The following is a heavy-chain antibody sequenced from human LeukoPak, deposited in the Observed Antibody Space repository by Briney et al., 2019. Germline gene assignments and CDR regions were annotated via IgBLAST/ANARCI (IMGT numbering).Heavy chain of an antibody. J-gene: IGHJ4*02. V-gene: IGHV3-7*03. Sequence: GGSLRLSCAASGFTFGTYWMTWVRQAPGKGLEWVASINQDGSGKFYVDSVKGRFTISRDNAQKSLYLEMNSLGAEDTAFYYCAGAVTSTEGYWGQGTLVTVSS. D-gene: IGHD4-17*01. CDR1: GFTFGTYW. CDR2: INQDGSGK. CDR3: AGAVTSTEGY.